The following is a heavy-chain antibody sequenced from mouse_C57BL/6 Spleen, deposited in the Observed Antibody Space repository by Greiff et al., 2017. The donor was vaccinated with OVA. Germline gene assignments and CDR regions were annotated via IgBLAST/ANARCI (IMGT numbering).Heavy chain of an antibody. J-gene: IGHJ2*01. Sequence: QVQLQQPGAELVKPGASVKMSCKASGYTFTSYWITWVKQRPGQGLEWIGDIYPGSGSTNYNEKFKSKATLTVDTSSSTAYMQLSSLTSEDSAVYYCARDYDYDVSAYFDYWGQGTTLTVSS. V-gene: IGHV1-55*01. D-gene: IGHD2-4*01. CDR3: ARDYDYDVSAYFDY. CDR1: GYTFTSYW. CDR2: IYPGSGST.